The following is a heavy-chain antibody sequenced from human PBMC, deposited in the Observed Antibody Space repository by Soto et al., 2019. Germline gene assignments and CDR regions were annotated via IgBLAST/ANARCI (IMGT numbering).Heavy chain of an antibody. CDR3: AHTDYYGSWNFGY. Sequence: QITLKESGPPLVKPTQTLTLTCTFSGFSLTTRGPGVGWIRQPPGKALEWLAVIYWDEDKRYSPTLNNRLTITNNTSKNQVVLTLTNMDPVDTATYYCAHTDYYGSWNFGYWGQGTLVTVSS. CDR2: IYWDEDK. D-gene: IGHD3-10*01. J-gene: IGHJ4*02. CDR1: GFSLTTRGPG. V-gene: IGHV2-5*02.